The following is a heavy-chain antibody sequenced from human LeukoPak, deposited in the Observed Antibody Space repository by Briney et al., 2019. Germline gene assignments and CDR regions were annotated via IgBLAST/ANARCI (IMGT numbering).Heavy chain of an antibody. CDR1: GYTFTSYY. J-gene: IGHJ4*02. CDR2: INPSGGST. Sequence: ASVKVSCKASGYTFTSYYMHWVRQAPGQGLEWMGIINPSGGSTSYAQKFQGRVTMTRDTSTSTAYMELRSLRSDDTAVYYCARAPRTYYDSSAYYPFDYWGQGTLVTVSS. V-gene: IGHV1-46*01. CDR3: ARAPRTYYDSSAYYPFDY. D-gene: IGHD3-22*01.